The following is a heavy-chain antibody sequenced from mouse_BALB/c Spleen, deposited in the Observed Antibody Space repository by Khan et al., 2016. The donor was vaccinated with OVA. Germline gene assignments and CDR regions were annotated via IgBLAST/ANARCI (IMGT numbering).Heavy chain of an antibody. D-gene: IGHD2-1*01. CDR3: ARRGRYGIFAY. CDR2: IDPSTGYT. V-gene: IGHV1-7*01. CDR1: GYTFTTYW. J-gene: IGHJ3*01. Sequence: VQLQESGAELAKPGASVKMSCKASGYTFTTYWMHWVKQRPGQGLEWIGYIDPSTGYTEYNQKFKDKATLTTDKSSSTAYMQLSSLTSEDSAVYYCARRGRYGIFAYWGQGTLVTGSA.